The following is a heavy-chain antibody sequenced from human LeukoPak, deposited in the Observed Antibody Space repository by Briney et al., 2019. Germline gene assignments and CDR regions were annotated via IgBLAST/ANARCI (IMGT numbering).Heavy chain of an antibody. D-gene: IGHD2-2*01. CDR2: IYTSGST. CDR3: ARDQEAYCSSTSCYEHYYYMDV. V-gene: IGHV4-61*02. J-gene: IGHJ6*03. Sequence: SPSQTLSLTCTVSGGSISSGSYYWSWIRQPAGKGLEWIGRIYTSGSTNYNPSLKSRVTISVDTSKNQFSLKLSSVTAADTAVYYCARDQEAYCSSTSCYEHYYYMDVWGKGTTVTISS. CDR1: GGSISSGSYY.